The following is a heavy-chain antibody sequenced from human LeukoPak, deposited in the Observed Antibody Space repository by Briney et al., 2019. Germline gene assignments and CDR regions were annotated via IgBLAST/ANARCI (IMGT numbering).Heavy chain of an antibody. CDR2: MNPNSGNT. Sequence: ASVKVSCKASGYTFTSYDINWVRQATGQGLEWMGWMNPNSGNTGYAQKFQGRVTMTRNTSISTAYMELSSLRSEDTAVYYCARGPAPPLWLSLDWFDPWGQGTLVTVSS. CDR3: ARGPAPPLWLSLDWFDP. D-gene: IGHD5-18*01. V-gene: IGHV1-8*01. CDR1: GYTFTSYD. J-gene: IGHJ5*02.